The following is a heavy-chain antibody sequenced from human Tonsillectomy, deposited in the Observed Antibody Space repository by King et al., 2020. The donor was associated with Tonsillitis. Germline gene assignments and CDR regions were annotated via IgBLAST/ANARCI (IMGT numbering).Heavy chain of an antibody. CDR2: ISYDGTNK. Sequence: HVQLVESGGGVVQPGRSLRLSCAASGFTFSNYGMHWVRQAPGKGLEWVTVISYDGTNKYYADSVKGRFTISRDNSKNTLYLQMNSLRAEDTAVYYCAKGPRPSGEGEDWYSYYYGLDVWGQGTTVTVSS. CDR3: AKGPRPSGEGEDWYSYYYGLDV. D-gene: IGHD3-9*01. V-gene: IGHV3-30*18. CDR1: GFTFSNYG. J-gene: IGHJ6*02.